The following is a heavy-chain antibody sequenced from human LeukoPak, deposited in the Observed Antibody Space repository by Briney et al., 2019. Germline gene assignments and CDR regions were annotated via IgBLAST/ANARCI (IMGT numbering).Heavy chain of an antibody. D-gene: IGHD4-23*01. CDR1: GFTFSSYS. Sequence: GGSLRLSCAASGFTFSSYSMNWVRQAPGKGLEWVSSISSSSSYIYCADSVKGRFTISRDNSKNTLFLQMNSLRAEDTAVYYCARRGDGGRSFDYWGQGTLVTVSS. CDR2: ISSSSSYI. V-gene: IGHV3-21*04. J-gene: IGHJ4*02. CDR3: ARRGDGGRSFDY.